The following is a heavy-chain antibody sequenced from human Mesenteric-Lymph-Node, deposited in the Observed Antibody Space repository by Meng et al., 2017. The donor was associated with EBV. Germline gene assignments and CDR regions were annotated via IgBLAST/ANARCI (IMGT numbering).Heavy chain of an antibody. D-gene: IGHD3-16*01. CDR1: GFTFSSYG. J-gene: IGHJ4*01. CDR3: ARALGDSTAY. Sequence: EVQCVESGGRMVKPGGSLRLSCAASGFTFSSYGINWVRQAPGKGLEWVASITTSTKIYYADSVQGRFTISRDNAKNSLYLQMNSLRAEDTAIYYCARALGDSTAYWGRGTLVTVSS. CDR2: ITTSTKI. V-gene: IGHV3-21*06.